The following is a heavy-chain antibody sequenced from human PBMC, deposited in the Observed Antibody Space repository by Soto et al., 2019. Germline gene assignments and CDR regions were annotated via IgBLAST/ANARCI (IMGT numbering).Heavy chain of an antibody. J-gene: IGHJ4*02. V-gene: IGHV3-30-3*01. CDR3: ARGITMS. CDR1: GFTFSSYA. CDR2: ISYDGSNK. D-gene: IGHD3-22*01. Sequence: QVQLVESGGGVVQPGRSLRLSCAASGFTFSSYAMHWVRQAPGKGLEWVAVISYDGSNKYYADSVKGRFTISRDNSKNTLYLQMNSLRAEDTAVYYCARGITMSWGQGILVTVSS.